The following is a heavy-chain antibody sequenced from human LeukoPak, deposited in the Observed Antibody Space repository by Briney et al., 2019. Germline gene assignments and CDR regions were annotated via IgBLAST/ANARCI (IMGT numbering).Heavy chain of an antibody. V-gene: IGHV3-23*01. D-gene: IGHD3-3*01. Sequence: PGGSLRLSCAASGFTFSSHAMSWVRQAPGKGLEWVSAISGSGGSTYYADSVKGRFTISRDNSKNTLYLQMNSLRAEDTAVYYCAKDLLLYDFWSGYYWAPRADVWFDPWGQGTLVTVSS. J-gene: IGHJ5*02. CDR3: AKDLLLYDFWSGYYWAPRADVWFDP. CDR1: GFTFSSHA. CDR2: ISGSGGST.